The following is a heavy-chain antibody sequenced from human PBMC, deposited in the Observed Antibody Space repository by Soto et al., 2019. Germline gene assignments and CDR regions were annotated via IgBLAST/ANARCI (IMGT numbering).Heavy chain of an antibody. D-gene: IGHD3-10*01. CDR1: GFTFSSYG. CDR2: IWYDGSNK. Sequence: GSLRLSCAASGFTFSSYGMHSVRQAPGKGLAWVPVIWYDGSNKYYADSVKGRFTISRDNSKNTLYLQMNSLRAEDTAVYYCARDRGVTVYYGMDVWGQGTTVTVSS. CDR3: ARDRGVTVYYGMDV. J-gene: IGHJ6*02. V-gene: IGHV3-33*01.